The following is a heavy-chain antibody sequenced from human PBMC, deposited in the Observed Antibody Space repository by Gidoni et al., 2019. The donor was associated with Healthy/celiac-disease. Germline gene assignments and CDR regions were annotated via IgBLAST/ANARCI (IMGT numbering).Heavy chain of an antibody. Sequence: EVQLLESGGGLVQPGGSLRLSCAASGFTFISYAMSWVRQAPGKGLEWVSAMSGRGGSTYYADSVKGRFTISRDNSKNTLYLQMNSLRAEDTAVYYCAKDELDGGEVFDYWGQGTLVTVSS. CDR3: AKDELDGGEVFDY. D-gene: IGHD2-21*01. J-gene: IGHJ4*02. V-gene: IGHV3-23*01. CDR2: MSGRGGST. CDR1: GFTFISYA.